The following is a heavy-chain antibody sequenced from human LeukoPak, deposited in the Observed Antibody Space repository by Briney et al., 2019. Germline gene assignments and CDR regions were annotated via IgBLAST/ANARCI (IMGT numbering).Heavy chain of an antibody. D-gene: IGHD3-16*01. CDR1: GYTLAGYY. Sequence: AASVKVSCKASGYTLAGYYMHWVRQAPGQGLEWMGRINPNTGGTNYAQKFQGRVTMTGDTSISTAYMELSRLTSDDTAVYYCARIGGAHNFDYWGQGTLVTVSS. V-gene: IGHV1-2*06. J-gene: IGHJ4*02. CDR2: INPNTGGT. CDR3: ARIGGAHNFDY.